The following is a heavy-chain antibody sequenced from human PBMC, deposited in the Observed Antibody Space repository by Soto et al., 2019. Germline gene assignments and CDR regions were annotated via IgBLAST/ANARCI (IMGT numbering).Heavy chain of an antibody. CDR3: ARSPEWPNRYFDY. CDR2: ITANSGST. D-gene: IGHD3-3*01. Sequence: GESLKISCAASGFSFNTYAMVWVRQAPGKGLEWVSTITANSGSTAYGDSVQGRFTISRDNSKSTLYLQMNSLRVEDTATYYCARSPEWPNRYFDYWGQGTLVTVSS. V-gene: IGHV3-23*01. J-gene: IGHJ4*02. CDR1: GFSFNTYA.